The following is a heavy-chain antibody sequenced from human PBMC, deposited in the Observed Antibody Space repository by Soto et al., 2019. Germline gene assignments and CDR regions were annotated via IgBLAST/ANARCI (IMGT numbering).Heavy chain of an antibody. D-gene: IGHD2-2*01. Sequence: QVQLQESGPGLVKPSQTLSLTCTVSGDSISSGGFYWSWIRQHPGKGLEWIGYIYYGGSPYYNPSLTTRVTISVDKSQNQCPLKLSSVTGADTAVSYCARNPEGYCGSPRCYAAWGQGPLVTVSS. V-gene: IGHV4-31*03. CDR3: ARNPEGYCGSPRCYAA. CDR1: GDSISSGGFY. J-gene: IGHJ5*02. CDR2: IYYGGSP.